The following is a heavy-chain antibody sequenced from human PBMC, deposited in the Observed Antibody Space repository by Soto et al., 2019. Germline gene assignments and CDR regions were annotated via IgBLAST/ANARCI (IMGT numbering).Heavy chain of an antibody. CDR3: AWKATNDAFDI. CDR2: IYPGDSDT. CDR1: GYSFTSYW. Sequence: GESLKISCKGSGYSFTSYWIGWVRQMPGKGLERMGIIYPGDSDTRYSPYFQGQVTISADKSISTANLQWSSLKASVTAMYYCAWKATNDAFDIWGQGTMVTVSS. J-gene: IGHJ3*02. V-gene: IGHV5-51*01. D-gene: IGHD5-12*01.